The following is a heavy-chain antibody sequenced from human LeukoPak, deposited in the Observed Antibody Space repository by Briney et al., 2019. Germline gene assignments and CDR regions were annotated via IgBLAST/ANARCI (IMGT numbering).Heavy chain of an antibody. Sequence: SQTLSLTCTVSGGSISSGDYYWSWIRQPPGKGLEWIGYIYYSGSTYYNPSLKSRVTMSVDTSKNQFSLKLSSVTAADTAVYYCARGPGWQLHKGNYFDYWGQGTLVTVSS. V-gene: IGHV4-30-4*01. D-gene: IGHD2-15*01. CDR1: GGSISSGDYY. CDR2: IYYSGST. J-gene: IGHJ4*02. CDR3: ARGPGWQLHKGNYFDY.